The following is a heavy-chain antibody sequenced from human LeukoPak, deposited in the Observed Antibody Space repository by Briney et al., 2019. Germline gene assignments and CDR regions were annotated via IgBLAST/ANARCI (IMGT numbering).Heavy chain of an antibody. V-gene: IGHV1-69*13. J-gene: IGHJ1*01. CDR2: IIPIFGTA. Sequence: SVKVSCKASGYTFTSYYMHWVRQAPGQGLEWMGGIIPIFGTANYAQKFQGRVTITADESTSTAYMELSSLRSEDTAVYYCARNALTSIAAAYFQHWGQGTLVTVSS. CDR1: GYTFTSYY. D-gene: IGHD6-13*01. CDR3: ARNALTSIAAAYFQH.